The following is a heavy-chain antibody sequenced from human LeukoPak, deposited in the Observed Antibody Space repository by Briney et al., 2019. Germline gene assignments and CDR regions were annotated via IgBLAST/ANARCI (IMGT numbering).Heavy chain of an antibody. Sequence: GGSLRLSCAASGFTFTSYAMSWVRQAPGKGLECVSTFSGASTTSYADAVKGRVTISRDNSKNILYLQLNSLRAEDTAVYYCAKLKQWQPQRYFFEYWGQGALVTVAS. V-gene: IGHV3-23*01. D-gene: IGHD6-19*01. J-gene: IGHJ4*02. CDR2: FSGASTT. CDR1: GFTFTSYA. CDR3: AKLKQWQPQRYFFEY.